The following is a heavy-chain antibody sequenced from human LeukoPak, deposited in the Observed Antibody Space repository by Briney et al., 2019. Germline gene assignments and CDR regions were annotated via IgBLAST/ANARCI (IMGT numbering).Heavy chain of an antibody. D-gene: IGHD6-13*01. J-gene: IGHJ4*02. CDR1: GFTFSSYA. CDR2: ISGSGGST. V-gene: IGHV3-23*01. Sequence: RPGGSLRLSCAASGFTFSSYAMSSVRQAPGKGLEWVSAISGSGGSTYYADSVKGRFTISRDKFKNTLYVQMNSLRAEDTAVYYCARDKRTSIAESGTFDYWGQGTLVTVSS. CDR3: ARDKRTSIAESGTFDY.